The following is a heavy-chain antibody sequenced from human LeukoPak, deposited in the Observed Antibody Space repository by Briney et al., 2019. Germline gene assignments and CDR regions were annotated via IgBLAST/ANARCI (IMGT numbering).Heavy chain of an antibody. J-gene: IGHJ4*02. CDR2: IYYSGST. CDR1: GGSISSYY. Sequence: TETLSLTCTVSGGSISSYYWSWLRQPPGKGLEWIGYIYYSGSTNYNPSPKSRVTISVDTSKNQFSLKLSSVTAADTAVYYCARELAVADPYYFDYWGQGTLVTVSS. CDR3: ARELAVADPYYFDY. V-gene: IGHV4-59*12. D-gene: IGHD6-19*01.